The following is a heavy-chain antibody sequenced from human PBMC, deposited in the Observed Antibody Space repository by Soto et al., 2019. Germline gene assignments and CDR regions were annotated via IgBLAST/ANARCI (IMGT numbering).Heavy chain of an antibody. D-gene: IGHD1-1*01. J-gene: IGHJ3*01. CDR1: GFTFSAYY. Sequence: QVHLVESGGGLVKPGGSLRLSCEGSGFTFSAYYMSWFGQAPGKGLEWVAYISSSSSSTNYADSVKGRFTISRDNAENSLYLQMNNLRAEDTAVYYCATWHEREHAYDVWGQGTTVTVSS. V-gene: IGHV3-11*06. CDR2: ISSSSSST. CDR3: ATWHEREHAYDV.